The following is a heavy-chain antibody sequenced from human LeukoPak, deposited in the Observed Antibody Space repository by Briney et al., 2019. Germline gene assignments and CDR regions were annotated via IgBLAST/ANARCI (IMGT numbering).Heavy chain of an antibody. D-gene: IGHD3-22*01. CDR3: ASLLNYYGSSGYYYFDY. CDR1: GFTFSSYS. CDR2: ISSSSSYI. V-gene: IGHV3-21*01. J-gene: IGHJ4*02. Sequence: PGGSLRLSCAASGFTFSSYSMNWVRQAPGKGLEWVSSISSSSSYIYYADSVKGRFAISRDNAKNSLYLQMNSLRAEDTAVYYCASLLNYYGSSGYYYFDYWGQGTLVTVSS.